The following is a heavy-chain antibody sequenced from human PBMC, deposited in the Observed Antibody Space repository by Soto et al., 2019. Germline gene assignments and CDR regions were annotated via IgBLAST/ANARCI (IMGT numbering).Heavy chain of an antibody. CDR3: ARERGYGDYDSGY. CDR2: ISAYNGNT. D-gene: IGHD4-17*01. J-gene: IGHJ4*02. CDR1: GYTFTSYG. Sequence: QVQLVQSGAEVKKPGASVKVSCKASGYTFTSYGISWVRQAPGQGLEWMGWISAYNGNTNHAQKLQGRVTMTTDTSTSTGYMELGSLSCDDTAVDCCARERGYGDYDSGYWGQGTLVTVSS. V-gene: IGHV1-18*01.